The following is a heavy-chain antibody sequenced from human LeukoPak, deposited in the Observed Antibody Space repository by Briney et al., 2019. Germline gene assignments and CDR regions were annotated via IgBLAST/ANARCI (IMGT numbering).Heavy chain of an antibody. CDR3: ARFSPHYYDSSGYFP. D-gene: IGHD3-22*01. CDR1: GGSFSGYY. J-gene: IGHJ5*02. CDR2: INHSGST. Sequence: SETLSLTCAVYGGSFSGYYWSWIRQPPGKGLEWIGEINHSGSTYYNPSLKSRVTISVDTSKNQFSLKLSSVTAADTAVYYCARFSPHYYDSSGYFPWGQGTLVTVSS. V-gene: IGHV4-34*01.